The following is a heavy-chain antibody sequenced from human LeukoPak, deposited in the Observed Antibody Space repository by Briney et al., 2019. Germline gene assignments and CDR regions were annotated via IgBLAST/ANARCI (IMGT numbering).Heavy chain of an antibody. V-gene: IGHV1-18*04. CDR3: ARVGYDSSGRHRYAFDI. D-gene: IGHD3-22*01. CDR1: GYTFTDYY. Sequence: GASVKVSCKASGYTFTDYYMQWVRQAPGQGLEWMGGITLNNGNTNYVQKLQGRVTMTTDTSTSTAYMELRSLRSDDTAVYYCARVGYDSSGRHRYAFDIWGQGTMVTVSS. J-gene: IGHJ3*02. CDR2: ITLNNGNT.